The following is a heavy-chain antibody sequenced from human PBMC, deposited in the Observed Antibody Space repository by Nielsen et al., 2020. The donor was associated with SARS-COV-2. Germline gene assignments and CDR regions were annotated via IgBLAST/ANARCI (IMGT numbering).Heavy chain of an antibody. CDR3: ARGRVVVPAAYFDY. V-gene: IGHV4-34*01. CDR2: INHSGST. CDR1: GGSFSDYY. J-gene: IGHJ4*02. Sequence: SETLSLTCAVYGGSFSDYYWTWIRQPPGKGLEWIGEINHSGSTKYNPSLKSRVTISIDTSKNQFSLKLSSVTAADTAVYYCARGRVVVPAAYFDYWGQGTLVTVSS. D-gene: IGHD2-2*01.